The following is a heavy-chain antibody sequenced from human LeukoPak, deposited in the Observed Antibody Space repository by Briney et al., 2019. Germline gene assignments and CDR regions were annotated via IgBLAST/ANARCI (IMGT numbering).Heavy chain of an antibody. J-gene: IGHJ4*02. V-gene: IGHV4-31*03. CDR1: GGSISSGGYY. CDR3: ARDSGRLGELSSDY. D-gene: IGHD3-16*02. Sequence: SETLSLTCTVSGGSISSGGYYWGWIRQHPGKGLEWIGYIYYSGSTYYNPSLKSRVTISVDTSKNQFSLKLSSVTAADTAVYYCARDSGRLGELSSDYWGQGTLVTVSS. CDR2: IYYSGST.